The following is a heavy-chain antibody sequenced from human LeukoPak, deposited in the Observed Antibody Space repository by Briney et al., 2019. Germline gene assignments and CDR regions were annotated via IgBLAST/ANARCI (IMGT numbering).Heavy chain of an antibody. CDR3: ARAKILTGYYVAAADT. Sequence: ASVKVSCKASGYTFTGYYMHWVRQAPGQGLEWMGWNNPNSGDTNYAQTVQGRVTMTRDTSISTAYMKLSRLRSDDTAVYYCARAKILTGYYVAAADTWGQGTLVTVSS. CDR2: NNPNSGDT. V-gene: IGHV1-2*02. D-gene: IGHD3-9*01. J-gene: IGHJ5*02. CDR1: GYTFTGYY.